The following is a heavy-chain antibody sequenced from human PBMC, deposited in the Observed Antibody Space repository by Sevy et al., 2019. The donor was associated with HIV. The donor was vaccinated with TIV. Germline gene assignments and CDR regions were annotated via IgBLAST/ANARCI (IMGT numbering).Heavy chain of an antibody. J-gene: IGHJ4*02. Sequence: ASVKVSCKASGYTFTGQYIHWVRQAPGQGLEWMGWINPNSGGTNYRQDFQGRVTLTRDTSITTAYMELSGLKSDDTAIYYCARDLRLRGYSYGCFDYWGQGTLVTVS. D-gene: IGHD5-18*01. V-gene: IGHV1-2*02. CDR3: ARDLRLRGYSYGCFDY. CDR2: INPNSGGT. CDR1: GYTFTGQY.